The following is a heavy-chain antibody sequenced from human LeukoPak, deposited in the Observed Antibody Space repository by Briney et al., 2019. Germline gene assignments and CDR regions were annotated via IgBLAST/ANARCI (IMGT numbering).Heavy chain of an antibody. CDR3: ARSSRELGGYAPWELMPPFDY. CDR2: INWRSDEI. J-gene: IGHJ4*02. D-gene: IGHD1-7*01. Sequence: GGSLRLSCSASGFTFDNYAMHWVRQAPMKGLEWVASINWRSDEIGYADSVKGRFTISRDNAKNSLYLQMNSLRAEDTAVYYCARSSRELGGYAPWELMPPFDYWGQGTLVTVSS. V-gene: IGHV3-9*01. CDR1: GFTFDNYA.